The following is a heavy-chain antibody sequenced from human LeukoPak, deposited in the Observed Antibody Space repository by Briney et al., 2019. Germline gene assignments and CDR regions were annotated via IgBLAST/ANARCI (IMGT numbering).Heavy chain of an antibody. CDR2: IYYSGNT. CDR3: ARGKGYFDY. CDR1: GGSISSYY. J-gene: IGHJ4*02. V-gene: IGHV4-59*01. Sequence: SETLSLTCTVSGGSISSYYWSWIRQPPGKGLEWIGYIYYSGNTNYNPSLKSQVTISVDTSKNQFSLKLSSVTAADTAVYYCARGKGYFDYWGQGTLVTVSS.